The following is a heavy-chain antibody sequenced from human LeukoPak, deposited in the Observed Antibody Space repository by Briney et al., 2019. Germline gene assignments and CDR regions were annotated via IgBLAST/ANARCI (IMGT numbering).Heavy chain of an antibody. V-gene: IGHV1-46*01. D-gene: IGHD3-22*01. CDR1: GYTFTIYY. CDR3: ARDPPDEGIYYDPFDY. CDR2: INPSGGST. J-gene: IGHJ4*02. Sequence: ASVKVSCTASGYTFTIYYMHWVRQAPGQGLEWMGIINPSGGSTSYAQKFQGRVTMTRDTSTSTVYMELSSLRSEDTAVYYCARDPPDEGIYYDPFDYWGQGTLVTVSS.